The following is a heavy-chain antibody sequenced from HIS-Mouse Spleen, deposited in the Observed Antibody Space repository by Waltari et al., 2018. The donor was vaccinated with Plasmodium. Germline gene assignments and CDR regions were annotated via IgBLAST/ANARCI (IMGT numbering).Heavy chain of an antibody. CDR2: IDWDDDK. J-gene: IGHJ4*02. D-gene: IGHD6-6*01. Sequence: QVTLRESGPALVKPTQTLTLTCTFSGFSLSTTGMCVSWIRQPPGKPLEWLARIDWDDDKYYSTSLKTRLTISKDTSKNQVVLTMTNMDPVDTATYYCARHKKRGQLVRGYFDYWGQGTLVTVSS. CDR1: GFSLSTTGMC. V-gene: IGHV2-70*15. CDR3: ARHKKRGQLVRGYFDY.